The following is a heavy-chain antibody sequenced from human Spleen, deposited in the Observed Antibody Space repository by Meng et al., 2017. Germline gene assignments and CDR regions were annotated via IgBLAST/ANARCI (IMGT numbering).Heavy chain of an antibody. CDR3: AKNGHIVVVTAIFW. V-gene: IGHV3-23*01. Sequence: GESLKISCAASGFTFSSYAMSWVRQAPGKGLEWVSAISGSGGSTYYADSVKGRFTISRDNSKNTLYLQMNSLRAEDTAVYYCAKNGHIVVVTAIFWWGQGTLVTVSS. J-gene: IGHJ4*02. D-gene: IGHD2-21*02. CDR1: GFTFSSYA. CDR2: ISGSGGST.